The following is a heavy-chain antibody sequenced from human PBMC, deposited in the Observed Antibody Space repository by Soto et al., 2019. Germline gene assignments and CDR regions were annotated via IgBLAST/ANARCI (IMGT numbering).Heavy chain of an antibody. CDR1: GGSISSGDYY. CDR2: IYYSGST. Sequence: QVQLQESGPGLVKPSQTLSLTCTVSGGSISSGDYYWSWIRQPPGKGLEWIGYIYYSGSTYYNPSLKSRVTISVDTSKNQCSLKLSSVTAADTAVYYCARGGYCSGGSCPSLDYWGQGTLVTVSS. V-gene: IGHV4-30-4*01. J-gene: IGHJ4*02. CDR3: ARGGYCSGGSCPSLDY. D-gene: IGHD2-15*01.